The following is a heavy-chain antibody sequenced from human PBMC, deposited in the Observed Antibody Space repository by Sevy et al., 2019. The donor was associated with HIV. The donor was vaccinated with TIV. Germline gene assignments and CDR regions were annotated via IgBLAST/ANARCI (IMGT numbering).Heavy chain of an antibody. CDR2: INPMNRDT. V-gene: IGHV1-2*06. J-gene: IGHJ5*02. Sequence: ASVKVSCKASGYNFIGYYVHWVRQAPGQGLEWIGRINPMNRDTKYAQKFQGRVTMTRDMSVSTAYMEVSRLKSDDTAIYYCAGPTSGWYDWFDPWGQGTLVTVSS. D-gene: IGHD6-19*01. CDR1: GYNFIGYY. CDR3: AGPTSGWYDWFDP.